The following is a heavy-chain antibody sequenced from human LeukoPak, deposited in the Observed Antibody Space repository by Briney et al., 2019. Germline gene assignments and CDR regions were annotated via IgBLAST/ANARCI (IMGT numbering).Heavy chain of an antibody. CDR1: GGSISSYY. J-gene: IGHJ3*02. CDR3: ASGPAFDI. Sequence: SETLSLTCTVSGGSISSYYWSWSRQPPGKGLEWIGYIYYSGSTSYNPSLKSRVTISVDTSKNQFSLKLSSVTAADTAVYYCASGPAFDIWGQGTMVTVSS. V-gene: IGHV4-59*01. CDR2: IYYSGST.